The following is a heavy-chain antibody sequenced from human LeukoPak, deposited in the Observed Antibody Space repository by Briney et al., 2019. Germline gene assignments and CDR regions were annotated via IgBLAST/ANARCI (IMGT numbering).Heavy chain of an antibody. Sequence: GGSLRLSCAGSGFTFSSFAMSWVRHAPGKGLEWVSGISSSGGSTYYADSVKGRFTVYRNNSKNTLYLQMNSLRAEDTAVYYCARGVGNYRYYFDFWGQGTLVTVSS. CDR2: ISSSGGST. D-gene: IGHD3-22*01. CDR3: ARGVGNYRYYFDF. V-gene: IGHV3-23*01. CDR1: GFTFSSFA. J-gene: IGHJ4*02.